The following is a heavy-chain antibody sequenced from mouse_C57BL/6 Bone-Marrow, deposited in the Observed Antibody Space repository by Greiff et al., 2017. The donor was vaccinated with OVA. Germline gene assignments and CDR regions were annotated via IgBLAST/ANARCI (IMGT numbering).Heavy chain of an antibody. CDR2: IYPRSGNT. CDR3: APYGYGGAWFAY. CDR1: GYTFTSYG. V-gene: IGHV1-81*01. Sequence: VQLQESGAELARPGASVKLSCKASGYTFTSYGISWVKQRTGQGLEWIGEIYPRSGNTYYNEKFKGKATLTADKSSSTAYMELRSLTSEDSAVYVCAPYGYGGAWFAYWGQGTLVTVSA. D-gene: IGHD2-14*01. J-gene: IGHJ3*01.